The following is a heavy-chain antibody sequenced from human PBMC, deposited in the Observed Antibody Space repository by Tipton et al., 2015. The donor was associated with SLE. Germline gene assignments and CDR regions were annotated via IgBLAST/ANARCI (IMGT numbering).Heavy chain of an antibody. Sequence: LRLSCTVSDGSIRSTNYYWSWIRQPPGKGLEWIGSIFYTGSTYYNPSLKSRVSFSIDTSKHQFSLKLNSVTAADTAVYYCARRHYSGPFDSWGQGTLVTVSS. D-gene: IGHD5-12*01. V-gene: IGHV4-39*07. J-gene: IGHJ4*02. CDR1: DGSIRSTNYY. CDR3: ARRHYSGPFDS. CDR2: IFYTGST.